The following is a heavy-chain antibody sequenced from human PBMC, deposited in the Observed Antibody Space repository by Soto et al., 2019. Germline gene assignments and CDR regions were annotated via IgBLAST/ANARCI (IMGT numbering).Heavy chain of an antibody. V-gene: IGHV3-33*01. CDR3: ARDGVGHTTFFGYFDY. Sequence: QVQLVESGGGVVQPGRSLRLSCAASGFTFSGLGMHWVRQAPGKRLEWVAVIRYDGSNIYYADAVKGRFTISRDKSKDTLYLQMNSLRADDTAVYYCARDGVGHTTFFGYFDYWGQGTLDTVSS. CDR2: IRYDGSNI. J-gene: IGHJ4*02. CDR1: GFTFSGLG. D-gene: IGHD1-26*01.